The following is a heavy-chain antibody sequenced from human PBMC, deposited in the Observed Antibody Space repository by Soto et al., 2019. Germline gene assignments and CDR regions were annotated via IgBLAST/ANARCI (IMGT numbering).Heavy chain of an antibody. CDR2: ISSSSSYI. Sequence: GGSLRLSCAASGFTFSSYSMNWVRQAPGKGLEWVSSISSSSSYIYYADSVKGRFTISRDNAKNSLYLQMNSLRAEDTAVYYCARDPKNFDFWSGYPNYYYYYGMDVWGQGTTVTVSS. J-gene: IGHJ6*02. V-gene: IGHV3-21*01. CDR1: GFTFSSYS. D-gene: IGHD3-3*01. CDR3: ARDPKNFDFWSGYPNYYYYYGMDV.